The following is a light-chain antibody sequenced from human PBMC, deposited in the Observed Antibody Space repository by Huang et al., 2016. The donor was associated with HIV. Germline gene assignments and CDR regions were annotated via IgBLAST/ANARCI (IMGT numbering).Light chain of an antibody. CDR3: QHYGTSSWT. J-gene: IGKJ1*01. CDR2: GTS. CDR1: QSVRSTF. V-gene: IGKV3-20*01. Sequence: IVLTQSPGTLSLSPGERATLSCRASQSVRSTFLGWYQQKPGQAPRLLIQGTSTRAPGIPDRFRGSGSGTGFTLTISRLESEDFAVYYCQHYGTSSWTFGQGTKVEIK.